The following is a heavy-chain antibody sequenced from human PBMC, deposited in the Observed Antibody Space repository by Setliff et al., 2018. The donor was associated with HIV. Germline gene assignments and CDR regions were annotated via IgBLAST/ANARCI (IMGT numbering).Heavy chain of an antibody. CDR2: IFYSGNT. CDR3: ARLGWDVDD. V-gene: IGHV4-39*01. CDR1: GASISSSSYH. J-gene: IGHJ4*02. Sequence: PSETLSLTCTVSGASISSSSYHWGWIRQPPGKGLEWIGNIFYSGNTYYNPSLQSRITMSIDTSKNQFSLNLDSVTAADTAVYHCARLGWDVDDWGQGTLVTVSS. D-gene: IGHD1-26*01.